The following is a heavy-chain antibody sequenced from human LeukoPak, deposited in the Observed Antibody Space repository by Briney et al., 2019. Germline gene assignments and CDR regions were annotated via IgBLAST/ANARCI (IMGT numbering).Heavy chain of an antibody. J-gene: IGHJ4*02. CDR2: IKGSGGDP. CDR3: AKGGHDFNPFYG. Sequence: PGGSLRLSCAASGFTFSTYAMGWVRQAPGKGLEWVSSIKGSGGDPFYADSVKGRFTISRDNSKNMLFLQLNSLRAEDSAVYYCAKGGHDFNPFYGWGQGTLVTVSS. D-gene: IGHD2-21*02. CDR1: GFTFSTYA. V-gene: IGHV3-23*01.